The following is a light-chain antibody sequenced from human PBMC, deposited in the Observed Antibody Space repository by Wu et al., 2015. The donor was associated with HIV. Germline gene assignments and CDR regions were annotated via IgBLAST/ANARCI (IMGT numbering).Light chain of an antibody. V-gene: IGKV1-5*03. J-gene: IGKJ1*01. CDR1: QSISNW. CDR3: QQYKSYSRT. CDR2: KAS. Sequence: DIQMTQSPSTLSASIGDRVTITCRASQSISNWLAWYQQKPGKAPKLLIYKASSLEIGAPSRFSGSGSGTEFTLTISSLQADDFATYYCQQYKSYSRTFGQGTRWKS.